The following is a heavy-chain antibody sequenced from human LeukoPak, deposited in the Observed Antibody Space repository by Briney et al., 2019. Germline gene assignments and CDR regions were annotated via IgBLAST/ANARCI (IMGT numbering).Heavy chain of an antibody. J-gene: IGHJ4*02. CDR3: ARDGVSGSYYGVGLFDY. V-gene: IGHV3-66*01. Sequence: PGGSLRLSCAASDFSVGSNYMTWVRQAPGKGLEWVSLIYSVGTTFYADSVKGRFTISRDNSKNTLYLQMGSLRAEDMAVYYCARDGVSGSYYGVGLFDYWGQGTLVTVSS. CDR1: DFSVGSNY. D-gene: IGHD1-26*01. CDR2: IYSVGTT.